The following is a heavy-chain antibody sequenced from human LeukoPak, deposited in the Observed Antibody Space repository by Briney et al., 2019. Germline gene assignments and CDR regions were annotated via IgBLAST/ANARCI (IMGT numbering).Heavy chain of an antibody. CDR2: IYYSGST. Sequence: PSQTLSLTCTVSGGSISSGDYYWSWIRQPPGKGLEWIGYIYYSGSTYYNPSLKSRVTISVDTSKNQFSLKLSSVTAAGTAVYYCARAGDDLEWLLPYFDYWGQGTLVTVSS. D-gene: IGHD3-3*01. V-gene: IGHV4-30-4*01. CDR3: ARAGDDLEWLLPYFDY. CDR1: GGSISSGDYY. J-gene: IGHJ4*02.